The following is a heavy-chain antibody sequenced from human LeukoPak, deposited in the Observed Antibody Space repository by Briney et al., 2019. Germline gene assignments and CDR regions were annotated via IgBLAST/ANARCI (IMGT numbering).Heavy chain of an antibody. CDR2: IIPKYGTA. V-gene: IGHV1-69*13. CDR3: AKDRRGIAVVHETRDYYYYGIDV. CDR1: GGTFSSHP. Sequence: SVKVSCKASGGTFSSHPISWVRQVPGQGLEWMGGIIPKYGTANYAQKFLGRVTITADESTSTAYMEVNNLRSDDTGVYYCAKDRRGIAVVHETRDYYYYGIDVWGQGTRVTASS. J-gene: IGHJ6*02. D-gene: IGHD2-21*01.